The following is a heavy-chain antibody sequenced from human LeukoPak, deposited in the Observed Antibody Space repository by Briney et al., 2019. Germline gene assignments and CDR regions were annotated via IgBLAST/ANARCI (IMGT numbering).Heavy chain of an antibody. V-gene: IGHV3-21*01. CDR3: ARMGDYDFWSGYYGFFDP. Sequence: PGGSLRLSCAASGFTFSSYSMNWVRQAPGKGLEWVSSISSSSSYIYYADSVKGRFTISRDNAKNSLYLQMNSLRAEDTAVYYCARMGDYDFWSGYYGFFDPWGQGTLVTVSS. CDR2: ISSSSSYI. CDR1: GFTFSSYS. D-gene: IGHD3-3*01. J-gene: IGHJ5*02.